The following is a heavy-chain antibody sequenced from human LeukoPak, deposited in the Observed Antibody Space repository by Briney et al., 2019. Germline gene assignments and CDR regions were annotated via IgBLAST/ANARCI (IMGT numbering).Heavy chain of an antibody. CDR1: GFSFSSYW. J-gene: IGHJ4*02. D-gene: IGHD4-17*01. Sequence: GGSLRLSCAASGFSFSSYWMAWVRQAPGKGLEWVANIKEDGSDKYYVDSVKGRFTISRDNAKNSLYLQMNSLRAEDTAVYYCTKYGDDDTPGLNWGQGTLVTVSS. CDR2: IKEDGSDK. CDR3: TKYGDDDTPGLN. V-gene: IGHV3-7*02.